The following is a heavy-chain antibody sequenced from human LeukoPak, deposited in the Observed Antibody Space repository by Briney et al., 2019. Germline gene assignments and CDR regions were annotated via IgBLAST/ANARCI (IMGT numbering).Heavy chain of an antibody. CDR1: GFSFSTFG. J-gene: IGHJ4*02. V-gene: IGHV3-7*01. D-gene: IGHD1-26*01. CDR2: IAPDGSTQ. CDR3: ARVIGGAIDH. Sequence: GRSLRLSCAASGFSFSTFGMHWARRAPGKGLEWVANIAPDGSTQNYVDSLEGRFTISRDNPKDSLYLQMHSLRAEDAAVYYCARVIGGAIDHWGQGTLVTVSS.